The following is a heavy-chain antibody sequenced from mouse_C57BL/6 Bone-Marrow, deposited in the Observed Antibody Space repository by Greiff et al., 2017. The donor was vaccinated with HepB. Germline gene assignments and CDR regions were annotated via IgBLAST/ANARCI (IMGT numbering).Heavy chain of an antibody. D-gene: IGHD2-2*01. CDR3: ALYYGYDGYAMDY. Sequence: QVQLKESGAELMKPGASVKLSCKATGYTFTGYWIEWVQQRPGHGLEWIGEILPGSGSTNYNEKFKGKATFTADTSSNTSYMQLSSLTTEDSAIYYCALYYGYDGYAMDYWGQGASVTVSS. CDR1: GYTFTGYW. J-gene: IGHJ4*01. CDR2: ILPGSGST. V-gene: IGHV1-9*01.